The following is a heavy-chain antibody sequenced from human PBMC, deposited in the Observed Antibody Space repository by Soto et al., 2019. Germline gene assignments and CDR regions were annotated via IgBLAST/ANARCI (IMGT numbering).Heavy chain of an antibody. CDR2: IYHTGFT. V-gene: IGHV4-30-2*01. CDR1: GGSISSGDYS. Sequence: QLHLQESGSGLVKASQTLSLTCVVSGGSISSGDYSWTWIRQPPGKGLEWIGYIYHTGFTFCNPSLTSRVTISVDTSKNQLSLKITSVTAAYSAMYYCATLLAAGTGKFDYWGQGTLVTVSS. D-gene: IGHD6-13*01. J-gene: IGHJ4*02. CDR3: ATLLAAGTGKFDY.